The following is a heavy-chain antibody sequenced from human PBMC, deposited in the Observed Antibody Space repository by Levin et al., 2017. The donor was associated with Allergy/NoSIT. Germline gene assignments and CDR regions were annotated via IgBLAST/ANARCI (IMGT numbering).Heavy chain of an antibody. V-gene: IGHV3-15*01. CDR3: TTDSVVSRV. D-gene: IGHD2-15*01. J-gene: IGHJ4*02. Sequence: PSETLSLTCAASGFTLSNVRISWVRQAPGKGLEWVGHINTIADGGTADSAAPVKGRFIISRDDSKNTLYLQMNNLKTEDTAVYYCTTDSVVSRVWGQGTLVIVSS. CDR1: GFTLSNVR. CDR2: INTIADGGTA.